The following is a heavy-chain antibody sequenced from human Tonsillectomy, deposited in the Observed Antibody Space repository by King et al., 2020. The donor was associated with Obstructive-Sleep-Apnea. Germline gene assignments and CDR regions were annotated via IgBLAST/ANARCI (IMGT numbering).Heavy chain of an antibody. D-gene: IGHD3-16*01. CDR3: VKDRAGGVPDAFDI. Sequence: VQLVESGGGLVQPGRSPRLSCAASGFSFDDYAMHWVRQTPGKGLEWVSGINWNSGNIGYADSVKGRFTISRDNAKNSLYLQMNSLRAEDTALYYCVKDRAGGVPDAFDIWGQGTMVTVSS. J-gene: IGHJ3*02. CDR1: GFSFDDYA. CDR2: INWNSGNI. V-gene: IGHV3-9*01.